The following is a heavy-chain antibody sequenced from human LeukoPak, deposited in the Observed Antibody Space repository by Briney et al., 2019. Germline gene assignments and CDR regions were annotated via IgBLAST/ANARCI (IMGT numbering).Heavy chain of an antibody. CDR1: GDSVSSNSAA. J-gene: IGHJ5*02. Sequence: SQTLSLTCAISGDSVSSNSAAWDWIRQSPSRGLEWLGRTYYRSKWYNDYAVSVKSRITINPDTSKNQFSLQLNSVAPEDTAVYYCARDPSGIAVAGSYNWFDPWGQGTLVTVSS. V-gene: IGHV6-1*01. D-gene: IGHD6-19*01. CDR3: ARDPSGIAVAGSYNWFDP. CDR2: TYYRSKWYN.